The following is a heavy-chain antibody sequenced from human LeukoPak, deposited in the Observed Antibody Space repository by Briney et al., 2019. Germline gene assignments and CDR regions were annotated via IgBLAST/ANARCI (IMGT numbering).Heavy chain of an antibody. D-gene: IGHD2-15*01. CDR3: GRERGGNWNWFDP. CDR1: GYTFSDNS. CDR2: INPNSGGT. V-gene: IGHV1-2*02. Sequence: GASVKVSCKASGYTFSDNSIHWVRQAPGQGLEWMGWINPNSGGTKYAQKFQGRVTLTRDTSISTAYMELSSLTFDDTAVYFCGRERGGNWNWFDPWGQGTLVTVSS. J-gene: IGHJ5*02.